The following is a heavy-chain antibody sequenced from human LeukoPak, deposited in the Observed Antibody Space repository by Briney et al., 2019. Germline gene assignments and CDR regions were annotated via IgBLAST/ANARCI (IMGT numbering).Heavy chain of an antibody. CDR1: GASVSSGSHY. J-gene: IGHJ4*02. CDR2: IDNSGSA. V-gene: IGHV4-61*01. CDR3: ARVVVAATFDY. D-gene: IGHD2-15*01. Sequence: PSETLSLTCTVSGASVSSGSHYWSWIRQPPGKGLEWIGFIDNSGSANYNPSLKSRVTISVDPSKNQFSLELSSMTAADTAVYYCARVVVAATFDYWGQGTLVAVSS.